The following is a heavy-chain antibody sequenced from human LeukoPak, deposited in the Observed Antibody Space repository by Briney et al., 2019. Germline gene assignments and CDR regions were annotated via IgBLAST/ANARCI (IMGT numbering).Heavy chain of an antibody. CDR2: ISGSGSNT. V-gene: IGHV3-23*01. Sequence: GGSLRLSCAASGFTFSSYAMSWFRQAPGKGLEWVSSISGSGSNTYYADSVKGRFTVSRDTSKNSLYLQMNSLRAEDTAIYYCAKEHDFWSGYSTYYFDYWGQGTLVTVSS. D-gene: IGHD3-3*01. J-gene: IGHJ4*02. CDR3: AKEHDFWSGYSTYYFDY. CDR1: GFTFSSYA.